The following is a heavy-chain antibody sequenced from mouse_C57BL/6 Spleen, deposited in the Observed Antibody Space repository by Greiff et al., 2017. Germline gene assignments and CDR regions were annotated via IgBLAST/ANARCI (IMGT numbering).Heavy chain of an antibody. CDR2: IYWDDDK. CDR3: ARRGITTVVGDWYFDV. CDR1: GFSLSTSGMG. J-gene: IGHJ1*03. Sequence: QVTLKVCGPGILQSSQTLSLTCSFSGFSLSTSGMGVSWIRQPSGKGLEWLAHIYWDDDKRYNPSLKSRLTISKDTSRNQVFLKITSVDTADTATYYCARRGITTVVGDWYFDVWGTGTTVTVSS. D-gene: IGHD1-1*01. V-gene: IGHV8-12*01.